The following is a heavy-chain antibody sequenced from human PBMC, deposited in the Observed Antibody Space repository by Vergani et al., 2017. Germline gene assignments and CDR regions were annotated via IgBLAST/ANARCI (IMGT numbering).Heavy chain of an antibody. CDR3: ARDTLTEVGAANEYYYYGMDV. J-gene: IGHJ6*02. D-gene: IGHD2-15*01. CDR2: ISYDGSNK. Sequence: QVQLVESGGGVVQPGRSLRLSCAASGFTFSSYGMHWVRQAPGKGLEWVAVISYDGSNKYYADSVKGRFTISRDNSKNTLYLQMNSLRAEDTAVYYCARDTLTEVGAANEYYYYGMDVWGQGTTVTVSS. CDR1: GFTFSSYG. V-gene: IGHV3-30*03.